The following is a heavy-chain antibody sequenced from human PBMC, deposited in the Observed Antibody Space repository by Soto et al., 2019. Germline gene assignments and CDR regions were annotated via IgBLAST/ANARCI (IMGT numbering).Heavy chain of an antibody. CDR1: AYTFTGYY. Sequence: QVQPVQSGAEVKKPGASVKVSCKASAYTFTGYYIHWVRQAPGQGLEWMGWINPNSGGTNYAQNFQDRVTMTRDTSISTAYMELIRLRSDDTAVYYCARVRAPITMIVVLDAFDIWGQGTMVTVSS. V-gene: IGHV1-2*02. J-gene: IGHJ3*02. CDR3: ARVRAPITMIVVLDAFDI. CDR2: INPNSGGT. D-gene: IGHD3-22*01.